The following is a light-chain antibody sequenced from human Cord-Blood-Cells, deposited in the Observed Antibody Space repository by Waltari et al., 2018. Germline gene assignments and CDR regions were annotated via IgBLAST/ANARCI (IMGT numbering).Light chain of an antibody. Sequence: QSALTQPASVSGSPGQSITISCTGTSSDVRSYNLVSWYQQHPAKAPKLMIYAGSKRASGVSNRFSGSKSVNTASLTISGLQAEDEADYYCCSYAGSSTVFGGGTKLTVL. V-gene: IGLV2-23*01. CDR1: SSDVRSYNL. J-gene: IGLJ2*01. CDR2: AGS. CDR3: CSYAGSSTV.